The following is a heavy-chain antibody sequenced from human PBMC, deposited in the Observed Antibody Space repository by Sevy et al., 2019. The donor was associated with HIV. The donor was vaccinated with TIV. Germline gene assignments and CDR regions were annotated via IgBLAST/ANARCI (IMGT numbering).Heavy chain of an antibody. CDR3: ARATPIRAYNDV. CDR1: GFPFSNYN. V-gene: IGHV3-48*02. D-gene: IGHD2-21*02. CDR2: ISRRGSTI. J-gene: IGHJ4*02. Sequence: GGSLRLSCAASGFPFSNYNMNWVRQTPGRGLEWVSYISRRGSTIYYAASMKGRITISRDNDQRSLYQQMNALSDEAAADYYCARATPIRAYNDVWGQGTLVTVSS.